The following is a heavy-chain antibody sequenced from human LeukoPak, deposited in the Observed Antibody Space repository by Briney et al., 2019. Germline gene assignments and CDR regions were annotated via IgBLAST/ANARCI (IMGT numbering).Heavy chain of an antibody. D-gene: IGHD4-17*01. CDR2: IKQDGSEK. J-gene: IGHJ4*02. Sequence: GGSLRLSCTTSGFTFGNYWMSWVRQAPGKGLEWVANIKQDGSEKYYVDSVKGRFTISRDNAKNSLYLQMNSLRAEDTAVYYCARDRYGDYGHFDYWGQGTLVTVSS. V-gene: IGHV3-7*03. CDR1: GFTFGNYW. CDR3: ARDRYGDYGHFDY.